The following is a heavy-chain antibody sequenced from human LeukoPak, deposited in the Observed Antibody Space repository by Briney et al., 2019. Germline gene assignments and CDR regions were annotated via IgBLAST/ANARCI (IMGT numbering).Heavy chain of an antibody. Sequence: SETLSLTCTVSGGSISSGGCYWSWIRQPAGEGLEWIGRIYTSGSTNYNPSLKSRVTISLDTSKNQFSLKLSSVTAADTAVYYCARDTQNDYGDLNWFDPWGQGTLVTVSS. D-gene: IGHD4-17*01. V-gene: IGHV4-61*02. CDR1: GGSISSGGCY. J-gene: IGHJ5*02. CDR3: ARDTQNDYGDLNWFDP. CDR2: IYTSGST.